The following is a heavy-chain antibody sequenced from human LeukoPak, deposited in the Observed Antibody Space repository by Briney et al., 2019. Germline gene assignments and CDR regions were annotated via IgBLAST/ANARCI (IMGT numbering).Heavy chain of an antibody. CDR3: ARAPERVVRPFDY. V-gene: IGHV3-21*01. D-gene: IGHD3-22*01. Sequence: KSGGSLRLSCAASGFTFSSYSMNWVRQAPGKGLEWVSSISSSSSYIYYADSVKGRFTISRDSAKNSLYLQMNSLRAEDTAVYYCARAPERVVRPFDYWGQGTLVTVSS. CDR1: GFTFSSYS. CDR2: ISSSSSYI. J-gene: IGHJ4*02.